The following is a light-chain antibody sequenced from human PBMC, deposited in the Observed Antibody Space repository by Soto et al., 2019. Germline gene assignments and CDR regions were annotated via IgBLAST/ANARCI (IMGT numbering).Light chain of an antibody. CDR1: PGISSY. CDR2: AAS. V-gene: IGKV1-9*01. J-gene: IGKJ1*01. Sequence: DIQLTQSPSCLSASVGDRDTVSCPVSPGISSYLAWYQQKPGKAPKLLIYAASTLQSGVPSRFSGSGSGTEFTFTICSLQPEDFATYYCQQLNSYPRTFGQGTKVDIK. CDR3: QQLNSYPRT.